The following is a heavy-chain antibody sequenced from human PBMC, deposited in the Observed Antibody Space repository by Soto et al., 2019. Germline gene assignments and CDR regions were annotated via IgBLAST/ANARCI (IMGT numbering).Heavy chain of an antibody. CDR3: AKGGRQWLVTSDFNY. Sequence: VQLVESGGGVVQPGRSLRLSCAASGFTFSDYAMHWVRQAPGKGLEWVAVVSHDGRNTHYADSMKGRFTISRDSSKTTVSLEMTSLRAEDTAVYYCAKGGRQWLVTSDFNYWGQGALVTVSS. J-gene: IGHJ4*02. CDR1: GFTFSDYA. V-gene: IGHV3-30*18. D-gene: IGHD6-19*01. CDR2: VSHDGRNT.